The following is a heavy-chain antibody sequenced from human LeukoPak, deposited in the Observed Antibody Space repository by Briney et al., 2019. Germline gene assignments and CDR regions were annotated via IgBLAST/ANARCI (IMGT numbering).Heavy chain of an antibody. CDR1: GYAIRSGFY. CDR3: ARAVGTTTTLFDY. CDR2: IYHSGST. D-gene: IGHD1-26*01. J-gene: IGHJ4*02. V-gene: IGHV4-38-2*01. Sequence: PSETLSLTCGVSGYAIRSGFYWGWIRQPPGKGLEGIGSIYHSGSTYYNPSLKSRGTISVGPSENQSSRKVTSVTAADTAVYYCARAVGTTTTLFDYWGQGTLVTVSS.